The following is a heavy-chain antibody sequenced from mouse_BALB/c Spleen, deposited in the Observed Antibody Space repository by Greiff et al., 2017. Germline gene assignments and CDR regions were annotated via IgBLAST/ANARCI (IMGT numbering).Heavy chain of an antibody. D-gene: IGHD2-1*01. V-gene: IGHV2-9*02. CDR2: IWAGGST. J-gene: IGHJ1*01. Sequence: QVHVKQSGPGLVAPSQSLSITCTVSGFSLTSYGVHWVRQPPGKGLEWLGVIWAGGSTNYNSALMSRLSISKDNSKSQVFLKMNSLQTDDTAMYYCAREGNYYWYFDVWGAGTTVTVSS. CDR1: GFSLTSYG. CDR3: AREGNYYWYFDV.